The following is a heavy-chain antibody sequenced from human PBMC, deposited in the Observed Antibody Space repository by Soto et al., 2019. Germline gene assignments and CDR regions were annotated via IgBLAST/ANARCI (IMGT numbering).Heavy chain of an antibody. CDR3: ARVRTTVVTFFDY. CDR2: IYYSGST. CDR1: GGSISSGGYY. Sequence: SETLSLTCTVSGGSISSGGYYWSWIRQHPGKGLEWIGYIYYSGSTYYNPSLKSRVTISVDTSKNQFSLKLSSVTAADTAVYYCARVRTTVVTFFDYWGQGTLVTSPQ. V-gene: IGHV4-31*03. J-gene: IGHJ4*02. D-gene: IGHD4-17*01.